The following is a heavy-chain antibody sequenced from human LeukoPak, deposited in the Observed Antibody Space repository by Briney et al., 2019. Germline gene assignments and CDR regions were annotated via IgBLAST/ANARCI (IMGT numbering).Heavy chain of an antibody. V-gene: IGHV3-74*01. CDR1: GFTFSSYW. CDR3: ANLEARGRFDP. Sequence: GGSLRLSCAASGFTFSSYWMHWVRQAPGKGLVWVSRINSEGSSTSYADSVKGRFTISTDRSKNTLYLQMNSLSADDTAVYYCANLEARGRFDPWGQGTLVTVSS. CDR2: INSEGSST. J-gene: IGHJ5*02. D-gene: IGHD3-3*01.